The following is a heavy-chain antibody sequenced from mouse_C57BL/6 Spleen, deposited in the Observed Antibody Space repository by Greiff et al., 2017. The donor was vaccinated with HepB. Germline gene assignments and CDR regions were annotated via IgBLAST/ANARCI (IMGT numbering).Heavy chain of an antibody. Sequence: VQLQQPGAELVMPGASVKLSCKASGYTFTSYWMHWVKQRPGQGLEWIGEIDPSDSYTNYNQKFKGKSTLTVDKSSSTAYMQLSSLTSEDSAVYYCARPMITTGAWFAYWGQGTLVTVSA. J-gene: IGHJ3*01. V-gene: IGHV1-69*01. CDR2: IDPSDSYT. CDR3: ARPMITTGAWFAY. D-gene: IGHD2-4*01. CDR1: GYTFTSYW.